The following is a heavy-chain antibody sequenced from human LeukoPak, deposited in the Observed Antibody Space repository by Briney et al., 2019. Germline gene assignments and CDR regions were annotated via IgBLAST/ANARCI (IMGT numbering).Heavy chain of an antibody. J-gene: IGHJ4*02. D-gene: IGHD3-22*01. Sequence: ASVKVSCKASGGTFTSFVITWVRQAPGQGHEWMGKFLPIFGTTHYAQKFQGRVTISADNSTSTAYMELRRLRSDDTAVYYCARRFYYDKSGYSEFWGQGSLVTVSS. CDR1: GGTFTSFV. CDR2: FLPIFGTT. CDR3: ARRFYYDKSGYSEF. V-gene: IGHV1-69*06.